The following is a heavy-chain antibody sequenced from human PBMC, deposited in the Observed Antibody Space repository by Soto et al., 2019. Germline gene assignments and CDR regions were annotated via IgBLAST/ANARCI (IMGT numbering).Heavy chain of an antibody. CDR1: GGTFSSYA. CDR2: IIPICDTA. J-gene: IGHJ4*02. CDR3: ARADDYGETDYFDY. V-gene: IGHV1-69*13. Sequence: SVKVSCKASGGTFSSYAISWVRQAPGQGLEWMGGIIPICDTANYAQKFQGRVTITADESTSTAYMELSSLRSEDTAVYYCARADDYGETDYFDYWGQGTLVTVSS. D-gene: IGHD4-17*01.